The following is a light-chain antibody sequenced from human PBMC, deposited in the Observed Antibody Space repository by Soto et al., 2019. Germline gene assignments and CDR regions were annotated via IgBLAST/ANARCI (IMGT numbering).Light chain of an antibody. CDR2: DVS. CDR3: SSYTSSSTYV. CDR1: SSDVGGYNY. V-gene: IGLV2-14*01. J-gene: IGLJ1*01. Sequence: ALTQPASVSGSPGQSITISCTGTSSDVGGYNYVSWYQQHPGKAPKLMIYDVSNRPSGVSNRFSGSKSANTASLTISGLQAEDEADYYCSSYTSSSTYVFGTGTKVTVL.